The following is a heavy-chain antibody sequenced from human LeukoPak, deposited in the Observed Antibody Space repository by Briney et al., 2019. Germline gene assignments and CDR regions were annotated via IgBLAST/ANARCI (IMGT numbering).Heavy chain of an antibody. V-gene: IGHV3-48*03. J-gene: IGHJ6*04. CDR3: AELGITMIGGV. D-gene: IGHD3-10*02. CDR1: GFTFSSYE. Sequence: GSLRLSCAASGFTFSSYEMNWVRQAPGKGLEGVSYISSSGSTIYYADSVKGRFTISRDNAKNSLYLQMNSLRAEDTAVYYCAELGITMIGGVWGKGTTVTISS. CDR2: ISSSGSTI.